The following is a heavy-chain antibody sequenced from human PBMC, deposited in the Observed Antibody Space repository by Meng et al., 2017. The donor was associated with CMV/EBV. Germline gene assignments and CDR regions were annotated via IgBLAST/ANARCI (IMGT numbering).Heavy chain of an antibody. Sequence: SGGTCSSYAISWVRQAPGQGLEWMGGIIPIFGTANYAQKFQGRVTITTDESTSTAYMELSSLRSEDTAVYYCARGFWSGYLNWFDPWGQGTLVTVSS. J-gene: IGHJ5*02. D-gene: IGHD3-3*01. CDR3: ARGFWSGYLNWFDP. V-gene: IGHV1-69*05. CDR2: IIPIFGTA. CDR1: GGTCSSYA.